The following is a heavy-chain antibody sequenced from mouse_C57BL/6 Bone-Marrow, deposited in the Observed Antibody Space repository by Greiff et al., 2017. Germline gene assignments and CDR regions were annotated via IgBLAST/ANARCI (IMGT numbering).Heavy chain of an antibody. V-gene: IGHV1S132*01. D-gene: IGHD2-3*01. Sequence: QVQLKQSGAALVRPGASVKLSCKTSGYIFTSYWLHWVKQRAGQGLEWIARIYPGTGSTYYNEKFKGKAPLTAAKSSSPAYIQLSSLNSEESAVYCGSRSSYDGYSIDYWGQGTTLTVSS. CDR2: IYPGTGST. CDR3: SRSSYDGYSIDY. CDR1: GYIFTSYW. J-gene: IGHJ2*01.